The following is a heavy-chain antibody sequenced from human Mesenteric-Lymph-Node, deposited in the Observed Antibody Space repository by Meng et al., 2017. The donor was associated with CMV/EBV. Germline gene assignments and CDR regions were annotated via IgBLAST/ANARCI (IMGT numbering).Heavy chain of an antibody. CDR3: VRLGYCSGNICFTYNYHYFAMDV. J-gene: IGHJ6*02. V-gene: IGHV5-51*01. Sequence: KVSCKGSGYSFTTYWIGWVRQMPGKGLEWMGIIYPGDSDTRYSLSFQGQVTISADESINTAHLQWSSLKAPDTATYYCVRLGYCSGNICFTYNYHYFAMDVWGQGTTVTVSS. D-gene: IGHD2-2*01. CDR2: IYPGDSDT. CDR1: GYSFTTYW.